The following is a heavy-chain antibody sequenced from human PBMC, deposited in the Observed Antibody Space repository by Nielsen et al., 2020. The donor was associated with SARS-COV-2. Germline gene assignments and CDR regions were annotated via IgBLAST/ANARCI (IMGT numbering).Heavy chain of an antibody. Sequence: ASVKVSCKASGYTFTSYGISWVRQAPGQGLEWMGWINPNSGGTNYAQKFQGWVTMTRDTSISTAYMELSRLRSDDTAVYYCARAGGHRSHYFDYWGQGTLVTVSS. V-gene: IGHV1-2*04. CDR3: ARAGGHRSHYFDY. D-gene: IGHD1-26*01. CDR2: INPNSGGT. CDR1: GYTFTSYG. J-gene: IGHJ4*02.